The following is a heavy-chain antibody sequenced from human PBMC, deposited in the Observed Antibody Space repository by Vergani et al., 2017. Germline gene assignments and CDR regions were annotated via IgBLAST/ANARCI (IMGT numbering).Heavy chain of an antibody. CDR2: ISTSGSTI. D-gene: IGHD6-13*01. J-gene: IGHJ5*02. CDR1: GFTFSSYE. V-gene: IGHV3-48*03. CDR3: ARGRSSSA. Sequence: EVQLVESGGGLVQPGGSLRLSCAASGFTFSSYEMNWVRQAPGPGLEWVSFISTSGSTIYYADSVKGRFTISRDNAKNSLYLQMTSLGADDPAVYYCARGRSSSAWGQGTLVTVSS.